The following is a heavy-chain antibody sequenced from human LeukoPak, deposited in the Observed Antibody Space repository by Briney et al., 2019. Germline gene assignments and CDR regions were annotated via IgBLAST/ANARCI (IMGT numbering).Heavy chain of an antibody. CDR3: ARLRYSGYVNYYFDY. J-gene: IGHJ4*02. CDR1: GGSISSYY. Sequence: SETLSLTCTVSGGSISSYYWSWIRQPPGKGLECIGYIYFSGSTNYSPSLKSRVTISVDTSKNQFSLKLTSVTAADTAVYYCARLRYSGYVNYYFDYWGQGTLVTVSS. CDR2: IYFSGST. D-gene: IGHD5-12*01. V-gene: IGHV4-59*01.